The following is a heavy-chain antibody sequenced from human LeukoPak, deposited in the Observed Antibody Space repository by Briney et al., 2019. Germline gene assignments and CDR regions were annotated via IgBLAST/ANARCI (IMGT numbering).Heavy chain of an antibody. CDR3: AKGGVYCSSTSCHPLGYYYYMDV. J-gene: IGHJ6*03. CDR2: IRYDGSNK. V-gene: IGHV3-30*02. D-gene: IGHD2-2*01. Sequence: GGSLRLSCAASGFTFSSHGMHWVRQAPGKGLEWVAFIRYDGSNKYYADSVKGRFTISRDNSKNTLYLQMNSLRAEDTAVYYCAKGGVYCSSTSCHPLGYYYYMDVWGKGTTVTVSS. CDR1: GFTFSSHG.